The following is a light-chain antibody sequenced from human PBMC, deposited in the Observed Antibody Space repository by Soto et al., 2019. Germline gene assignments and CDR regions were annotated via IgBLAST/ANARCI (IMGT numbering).Light chain of an antibody. V-gene: IGLV2-23*01. CDR1: SIDVGSYNF. CDR2: EGS. J-gene: IGLJ3*02. Sequence: QPALTQPASVSGSPGQSITISCTGTSIDVGSYNFVSWYQQHPGKAPKLMIYEGSKRPSGVSNRFSGSKSGNTASLTISGLQAEDEADYYCCSYTSSTTWVFGGGTKVTVL. CDR3: CSYTSSTTWV.